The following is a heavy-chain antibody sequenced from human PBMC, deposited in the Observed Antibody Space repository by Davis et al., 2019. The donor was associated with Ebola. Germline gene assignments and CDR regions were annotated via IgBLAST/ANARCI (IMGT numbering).Heavy chain of an antibody. CDR3: ARGALAAGYCSSTSCQIYYYYGMDV. V-gene: IGHV1-2*02. CDR2: INPNSGGT. D-gene: IGHD2-2*01. CDR1: GYTFTGYY. J-gene: IGHJ6*02. Sequence: ASVKVSCKASGYTFTGYYMHWVRQAPGQGLEWMGWINPNSGGTNYAQKFQGRVTMTRDTSISTAYMELSRLRSDDTAVYYCARGALAAGYCSSTSCQIYYYYGMDVWGQGTTVTVSS.